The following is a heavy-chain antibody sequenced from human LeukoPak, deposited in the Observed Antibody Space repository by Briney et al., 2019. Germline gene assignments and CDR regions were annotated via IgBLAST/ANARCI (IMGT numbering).Heavy chain of an antibody. Sequence: GESLKISCKVSGYSFTNYWIGWVRQMPGKGLEWMGIIYPDDSDTKYSPSFQGQVTISADKSISTAYLQWSSLKASDTTMYYCARSGRLGYCSGGSCFRWDYWGQGTLVTVSS. D-gene: IGHD2-15*01. CDR2: IYPDDSDT. CDR1: GYSFTNYW. CDR3: ARSGRLGYCSGGSCFRWDY. V-gene: IGHV5-51*01. J-gene: IGHJ4*02.